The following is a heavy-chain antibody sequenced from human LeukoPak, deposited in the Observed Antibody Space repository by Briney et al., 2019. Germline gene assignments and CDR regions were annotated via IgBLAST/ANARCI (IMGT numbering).Heavy chain of an antibody. CDR3: AGTPYCSGGSCYGLGYFDL. V-gene: IGHV4-59*08. CDR2: IYYSGST. CDR1: GGSISSYY. D-gene: IGHD2-15*01. J-gene: IGHJ2*01. Sequence: PSETLSLTCTVSGGSISSYYWSWIRQPPGKGLEWIGYIYYSGSTNYNPSLKSRVTISVDTSKNQFSLKLSSVTAADTAVYYCAGTPYCSGGSCYGLGYFDLWGRGTLVTVSS.